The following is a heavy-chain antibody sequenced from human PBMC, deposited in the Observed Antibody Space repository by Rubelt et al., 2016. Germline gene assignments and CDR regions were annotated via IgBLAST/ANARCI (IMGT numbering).Heavy chain of an antibody. CDR1: GAPFSNYY. J-gene: IGHJ4*02. Sequence: QVQLQQWGAGLLKPSETLSLICAVYGAPFSNYYWTWIRQPPGKGLEWIGGISHSGTTYYNPSLKSRVTISVDPSRDQFSLKLNAMTAADTAVYYCARGRFSYGSFSAPYDYWGQGTLVTVSS. V-gene: IGHV4-34*02. CDR3: ARGRFSYGSFSAPYDY. D-gene: IGHD3-10*01. CDR2: ISHSGTT.